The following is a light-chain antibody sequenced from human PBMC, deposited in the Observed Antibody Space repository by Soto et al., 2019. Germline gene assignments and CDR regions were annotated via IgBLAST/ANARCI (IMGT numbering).Light chain of an antibody. V-gene: IGLV2-14*01. CDR2: EVT. CDR1: SRDVGGYDY. Sequence: QSALTQPASVSGSPGQSITISCTGTSRDVGGYDYVSWYQHHPGKAPKFMIYEVTNRPSGVSHRFSGSKSGNTASLTISGLQAEDEADYYCSSYTTTSTYVFGTGTKLTVL. CDR3: SSYTTTSTYV. J-gene: IGLJ1*01.